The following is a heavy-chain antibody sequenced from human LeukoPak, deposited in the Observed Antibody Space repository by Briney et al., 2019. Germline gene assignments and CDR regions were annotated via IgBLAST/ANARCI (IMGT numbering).Heavy chain of an antibody. V-gene: IGHV3-9*03. Sequence: GGSLRLSCAASGFTFDDYAMHWVRQAPGKGLEWVSGISWNSGSIGYADSVKGRFTISRDNAKNSLYLQMNSLRAEDMALYYCARDYGDYGVYYYMDVWGKGTTVTVSS. CDR2: ISWNSGSI. CDR3: ARDYGDYGVYYYMDV. D-gene: IGHD4-17*01. J-gene: IGHJ6*03. CDR1: GFTFDDYA.